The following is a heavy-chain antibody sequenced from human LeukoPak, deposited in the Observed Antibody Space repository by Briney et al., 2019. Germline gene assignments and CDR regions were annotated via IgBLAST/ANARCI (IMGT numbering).Heavy chain of an antibody. V-gene: IGHV3-21*01. CDR2: ISSSSSYI. CDR3: ARDSRIVGATNYFDY. CDR1: GFTFSSYS. Sequence: PGGSLRLSCAASGFTFSSYSMNWVRQAPGKGLEWVSSISSSSSYIYYADSVKGRFTTSRDNAKNSLYLQMNSLRAEDTAVYYCARDSRIVGATNYFDYWGQGTLVTVSS. D-gene: IGHD1-26*01. J-gene: IGHJ4*02.